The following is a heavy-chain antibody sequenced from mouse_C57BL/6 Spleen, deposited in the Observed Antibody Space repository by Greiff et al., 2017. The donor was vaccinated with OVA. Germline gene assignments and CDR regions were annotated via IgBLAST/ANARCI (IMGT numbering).Heavy chain of an antibody. CDR1: GYTFTNYW. D-gene: IGHD1-1*01. CDR3: ARRHYYGSSRYAMDY. V-gene: IGHV1-63*01. J-gene: IGHJ4*01. CDR2: IYPGGGYT. Sequence: QVQLQQSGAELVRPGTSVKMSCKASGYTFTNYWIGWAKQRPGHGLEWIGDIYPGGGYTNYNEKFKGKATLTADKSSSTAYMQFSSLTSEDSAIDYCARRHYYGSSRYAMDYWGQGTSVTVSS.